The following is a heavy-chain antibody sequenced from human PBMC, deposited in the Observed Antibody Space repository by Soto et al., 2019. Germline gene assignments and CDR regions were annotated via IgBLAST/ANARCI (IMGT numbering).Heavy chain of an antibody. CDR2: IYYSGST. J-gene: IGHJ4*02. Sequence: SDTLCLTCTVSGASIIGGDYYWRWIRQPPGEGLEWIGYIYYSGSTYNNPAHKSRVTISVDKSKNQSSLKLSSVTAADTAVYYCASMKDTAMAQYDYWGQGTLVTVSS. CDR1: GASIIGGDYY. CDR3: ASMKDTAMAQYDY. V-gene: IGHV4-30-4*02. D-gene: IGHD5-18*01.